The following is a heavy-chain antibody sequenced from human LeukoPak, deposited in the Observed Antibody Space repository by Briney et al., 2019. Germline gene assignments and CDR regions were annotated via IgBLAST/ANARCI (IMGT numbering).Heavy chain of an antibody. V-gene: IGHV4-34*01. CDR3: ARAAGGRQEDY. CDR2: INHSGST. Sequence: PSETLSLTCAVYGGSFSGYYWSWIRQPPGKGLEWIREINHSGSTNYNPSLESRVTISVDTSKNQFSLKLSSVTAADTAVYYCARAAGGRQEDYWGQGTLVTVSS. CDR1: GGSFSGYY. J-gene: IGHJ4*02. D-gene: IGHD3-10*01.